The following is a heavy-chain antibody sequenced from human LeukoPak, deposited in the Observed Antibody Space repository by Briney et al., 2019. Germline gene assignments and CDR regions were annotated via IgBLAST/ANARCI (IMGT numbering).Heavy chain of an antibody. J-gene: IGHJ3*02. CDR1: GFTFSSYA. V-gene: IGHV3-30*04. CDR2: ISYDGNNK. CDR3: AREDRFGAKGVNAFDI. D-gene: IGHD3-10*01. Sequence: PEGSLRLSCAASGFTFSSYAMHWVRQAPGKGLEWLALISYDGNNKYYADSVKGRFTISRDKSKNILYLQMNSLRAEDTAVYYCAREDRFGAKGVNAFDIWGQGTMVTVSS.